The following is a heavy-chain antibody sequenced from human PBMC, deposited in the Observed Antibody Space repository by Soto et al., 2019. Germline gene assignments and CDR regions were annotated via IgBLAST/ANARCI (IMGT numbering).Heavy chain of an antibody. J-gene: IGHJ4*01. CDR3: ARHSFCGGDCYLDY. V-gene: IGHV4-59*08. CDR1: GGSISSYY. CDR2: FYYSGST. D-gene: IGHD2-21*02. Sequence: SETLSLTCTVSGGSISSYYWSWIRQPPGKGLEWIGYFYYSGSTNYNPSLKSRVTISVDTSKNQFSLKLSSVTAADTAVYYCARHSFCGGDCYLDYWGHGTLVTVSS.